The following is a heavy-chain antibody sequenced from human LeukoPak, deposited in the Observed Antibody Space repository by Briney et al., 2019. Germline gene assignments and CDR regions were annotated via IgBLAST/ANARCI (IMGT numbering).Heavy chain of an antibody. CDR2: IYYSGST. CDR1: GGSISSGDYY. Sequence: SETLSLTXTVSGGSISSGDYYWSWIRQPPGEGLEWSGYIYYSGSTYYNPSLKSRVTISVDTSKNQFSLKLSSVTAADTAVYYCARDRGYSNYVSGIWGQGTMVTVSS. J-gene: IGHJ3*02. V-gene: IGHV4-30-4*08. CDR3: ARDRGYSNYVSGI. D-gene: IGHD4-11*01.